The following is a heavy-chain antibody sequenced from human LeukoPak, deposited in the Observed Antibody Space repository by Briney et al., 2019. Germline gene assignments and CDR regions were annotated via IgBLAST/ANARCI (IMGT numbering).Heavy chain of an antibody. J-gene: IGHJ6*02. CDR3: ARDRVFKYLEHPYYYYYGMDV. Sequence: PGGSLRLSCAASGFTFSTYGMHWVRQAPGKGLEWLAVISYDGRNQYYADSVKDRFTISRDNSKNTLYLQMNSLRAEDTAVYYCARDRVFKYLEHPYYYYYGMDVWGQGTTVTVSS. D-gene: IGHD1/OR15-1a*01. V-gene: IGHV3-30*03. CDR2: ISYDGRNQ. CDR1: GFTFSTYG.